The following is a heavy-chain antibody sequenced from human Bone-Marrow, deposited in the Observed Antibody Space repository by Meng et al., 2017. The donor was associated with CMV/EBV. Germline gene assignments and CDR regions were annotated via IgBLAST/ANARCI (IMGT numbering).Heavy chain of an antibody. Sequence: ASVKVSCKASGYTFTSYGISWVRQAPGQGLEWMGWISAYNGNTNYAQKLQGRVTMTTDTSTSTAYMELRSLRSDDTAVYYCARTGQWELLGDRAFDPWGQGTLVTVSS. CDR2: ISAYNGNT. V-gene: IGHV1-18*01. J-gene: IGHJ5*02. D-gene: IGHD1-26*01. CDR1: GYTFTSYG. CDR3: ARTGQWELLGDRAFDP.